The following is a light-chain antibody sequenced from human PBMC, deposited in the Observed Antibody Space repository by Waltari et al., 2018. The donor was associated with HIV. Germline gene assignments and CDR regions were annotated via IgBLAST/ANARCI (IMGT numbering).Light chain of an antibody. J-gene: IGKJ1*01. CDR3: QCYRDWPPT. Sequence: EIMMRQSPVTLSVSPGDRVTLSCRPTPHLGGMLAWYQQTPGQAPRLLIYGASTRATGIPARFSGSGSGTEYTLTISSLQSEDFAIYYCQCYRDWPPTFGQGTKVEIK. V-gene: IGKV3-15*01. CDR2: GAS. CDR1: PHLGGM.